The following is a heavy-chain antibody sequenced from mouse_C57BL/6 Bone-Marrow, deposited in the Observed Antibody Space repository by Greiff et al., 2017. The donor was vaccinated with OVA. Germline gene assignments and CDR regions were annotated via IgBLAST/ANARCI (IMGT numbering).Heavy chain of an antibody. V-gene: IGHV1-52*01. J-gene: IGHJ2*01. CDR2: IDPSDSET. Sequence: QVQLQQPGAELVRPGSSVKLSCKASGYTFTSYWMHWVKQRPIQGLEWIGNIDPSDSETHYNQKFKDKATLTADKSSSTAYMQFSSLTSEDSAVYFCARDWDGKGFDYWGQGTTLTVSS. D-gene: IGHD4-1*01. CDR1: GYTFTSYW. CDR3: ARDWDGKGFDY.